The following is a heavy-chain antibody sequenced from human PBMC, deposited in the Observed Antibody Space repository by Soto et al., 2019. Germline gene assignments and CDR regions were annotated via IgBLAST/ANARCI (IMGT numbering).Heavy chain of an antibody. Sequence: PSEPLSLTCTVSGGSVSIGSYYWSWIRQPPGKGLEWIGYIYYSGSTNYNPSLKSRVTISVDTSKSQFSLKLSSVTAADTAVYYCARVTGGVTVDYWGQGTLVTVSS. V-gene: IGHV4-61*01. J-gene: IGHJ4*02. D-gene: IGHD2-21*02. CDR3: ARVTGGVTVDY. CDR1: GGSVSIGSYY. CDR2: IYYSGST.